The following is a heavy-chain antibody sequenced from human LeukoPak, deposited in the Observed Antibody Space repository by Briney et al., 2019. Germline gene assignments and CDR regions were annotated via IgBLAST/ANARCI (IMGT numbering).Heavy chain of an antibody. J-gene: IGHJ4*02. CDR1: GFTFSSYW. D-gene: IGHD5-18*01. CDR2: IKSDGSTT. Sequence: GGSLGLSCAASGFTFSSYWMHWVRQAPGKGLVWVSRIKSDGSTTTYADSVKGRFTISRDNAKNTLYLQMNSLRAEDTAVCYCARVVDTHFDYWGQGTLVTVSS. V-gene: IGHV3-74*01. CDR3: ARVVDTHFDY.